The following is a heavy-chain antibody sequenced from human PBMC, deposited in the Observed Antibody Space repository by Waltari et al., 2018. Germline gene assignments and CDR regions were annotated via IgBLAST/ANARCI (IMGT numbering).Heavy chain of an antibody. CDR1: GYSFIDYY. Sequence: QAQLVQSGAEVKKPGASVKVSCKASGYSFIDYYMHWLRQAPGQGLEWMGWIDPNSGATKYTQRFQGRVSMTRDTSISTVHMELSRLRSDDTAVFYCARDGSLDIWGQGTTVIVSS. CDR3: ARDGSLDI. CDR2: IDPNSGAT. J-gene: IGHJ3*02. V-gene: IGHV1-2*02.